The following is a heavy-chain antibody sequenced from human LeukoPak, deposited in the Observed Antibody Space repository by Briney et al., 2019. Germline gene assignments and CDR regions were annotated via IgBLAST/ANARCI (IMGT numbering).Heavy chain of an antibody. D-gene: IGHD4-23*01. CDR1: GFTFDDYA. Sequence: GGSLRLSCAASGFTFDDYAMHWVRQAPGKGLEWVSGISWNSGSIGYADSVKGRFTISRDNAKNSLYLQMNSLRAEDTALYYCVKAHDYGGNVVRPGAFDIWGQGTMVTVSS. J-gene: IGHJ3*02. CDR3: VKAHDYGGNVVRPGAFDI. CDR2: ISWNSGSI. V-gene: IGHV3-9*01.